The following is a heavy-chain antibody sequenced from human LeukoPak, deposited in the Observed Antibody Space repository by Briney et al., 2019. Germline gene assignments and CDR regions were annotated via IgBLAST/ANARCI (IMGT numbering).Heavy chain of an antibody. J-gene: IGHJ4*02. V-gene: IGHV1-69*04. CDR3: ARKNYYDSSGPIDY. Sequence: SVKVSCKASGGTFSSYAIGWVRQAPGQGLEWMGRIIPILGIANYAQKFQGRVTITADKSTSTAYMELSSLRSEDTAVYYCARKNYYDSSGPIDYWGQGTLVTVSS. CDR1: GGTFSSYA. D-gene: IGHD3-22*01. CDR2: IIPILGIA.